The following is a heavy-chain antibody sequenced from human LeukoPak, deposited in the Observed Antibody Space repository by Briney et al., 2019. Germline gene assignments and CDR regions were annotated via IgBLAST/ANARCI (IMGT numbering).Heavy chain of an antibody. CDR1: GFTFRSYS. V-gene: IGHV3-23*01. J-gene: IGHJ6*02. CDR2: ISSFSGRT. Sequence: GGSLRLSYVVSGFTFRSYSMSWVRQAPGKGLEWVSTISSFSGRTLYADSLEGRCTISRDTSKNTLYLQMSSLRAEDTAVYYFAKGGCDHYYYVMDVWGQGTTVTVSS. CDR3: AKGGCDHYYYVMDV. D-gene: IGHD2-21*01.